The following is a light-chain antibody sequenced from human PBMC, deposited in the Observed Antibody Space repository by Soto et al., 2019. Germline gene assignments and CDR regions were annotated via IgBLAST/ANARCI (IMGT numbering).Light chain of an antibody. V-gene: IGKV3-20*01. CDR1: QSVSSSD. CDR3: QQYGGSPLYT. Sequence: EIVFTQSPGTPSLSPGDRATLSCRASQSVSSSDLAWYQQKPGQAPRLLIYGASTRATGIPDRFSGSGSGTDFTLTISRLEPEDFAVYYCQQYGGSPLYTFGQGTKVDIK. J-gene: IGKJ2*01. CDR2: GAS.